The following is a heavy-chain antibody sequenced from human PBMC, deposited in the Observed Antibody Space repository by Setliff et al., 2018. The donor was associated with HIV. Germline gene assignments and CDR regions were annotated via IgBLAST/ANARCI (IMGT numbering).Heavy chain of an antibody. CDR1: GGSISSSSYY. J-gene: IGHJ5*02. V-gene: IGHV4-39*07. CDR2: IYYSGST. CDR3: ASQFTSSWVYNWFDP. D-gene: IGHD6-13*01. Sequence: SETLSLTCTVSGGSISSSSYYWGWIRQPPGKGLEWIGSIYYSGSTYYNPSLKSRVTISIDKSKNHFSLKLSSVTAADTAVYYCASQFTSSWVYNWFDPWGQGTLVTVSS.